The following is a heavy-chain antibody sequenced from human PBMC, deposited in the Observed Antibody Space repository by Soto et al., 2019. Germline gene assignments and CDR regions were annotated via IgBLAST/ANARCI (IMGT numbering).Heavy chain of an antibody. Sequence: QVQLVESGGGVVQPGRSLRLSCAASGFTFSSYGMHWVRQAPGKGLEWVAVIWYDGSNKYYADSVKGRFTISRDNSKNTLYLQMNSPRAEDTAVYYCARASGWYHYYFDYWGQGTLVTVSS. J-gene: IGHJ4*02. CDR3: ARASGWYHYYFDY. D-gene: IGHD6-19*01. V-gene: IGHV3-33*01. CDR2: IWYDGSNK. CDR1: GFTFSSYG.